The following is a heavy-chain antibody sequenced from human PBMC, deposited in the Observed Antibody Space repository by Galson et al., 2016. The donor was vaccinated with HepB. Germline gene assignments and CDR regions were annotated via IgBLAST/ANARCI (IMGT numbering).Heavy chain of an antibody. CDR1: EDTFRRHA. Sequence: SVKVSCKASEDTFRRHAITWVRQAPGQGLEWMGGIIPRYGTPNYAQIFQGRLTISADKSTSTGYMELITLRSDDTAVYYCATGGYSTPLQSWGQGTLVTVS. CDR2: IIPRYGTP. D-gene: IGHD2-2*01. J-gene: IGHJ1*01. CDR3: ATGGYSTPLQS. V-gene: IGHV1-69*06.